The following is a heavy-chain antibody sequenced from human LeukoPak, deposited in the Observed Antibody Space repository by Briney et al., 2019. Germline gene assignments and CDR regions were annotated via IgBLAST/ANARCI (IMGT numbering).Heavy chain of an antibody. CDR3: ARAGDGGGRYGGLIDY. Sequence: SETLSLTCTVSGGSISSYYWSWIRQPAGKGLEWIGRIYTSGNTYYNPSLKSRVTISLDTSKNQFSLRLSSVTAADTAVYYCARAGDGGGRYGGLIDYWGQGTLVTVSS. V-gene: IGHV4-4*07. CDR2: IYTSGNT. D-gene: IGHD5-24*01. CDR1: GGSISSYY. J-gene: IGHJ4*01.